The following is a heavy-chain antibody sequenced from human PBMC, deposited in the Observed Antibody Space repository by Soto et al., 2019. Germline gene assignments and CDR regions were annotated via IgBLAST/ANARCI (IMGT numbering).Heavy chain of an antibody. D-gene: IGHD5-12*01. CDR2: ISYDGSNK. V-gene: IGHV3-30-3*01. Sequence: QVQLVESGGGVVQPGRSLRLSCAASGFTFSSYAMHWVRQAPGKGLEWVAVISYDGSNKYYADSVKGRFTISRDNSKNTLYMQMNSLRAEDTAVYYCARRADRSVATIPSYYYGMDVWGQGTTVTVSS. CDR1: GFTFSSYA. J-gene: IGHJ6*02. CDR3: ARRADRSVATIPSYYYGMDV.